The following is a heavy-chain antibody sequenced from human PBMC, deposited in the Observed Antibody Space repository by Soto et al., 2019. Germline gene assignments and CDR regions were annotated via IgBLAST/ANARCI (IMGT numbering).Heavy chain of an antibody. D-gene: IGHD5-12*01. J-gene: IGHJ4*02. V-gene: IGHV4-59*01. CDR3: ARDGYNQGEAFDY. Sequence: SETLSLTCTVSGGSISSYYWSWIRQPPGKGLEWIGYIYYSGSTNYNPSLKSRVTISVDTSKNQFSLKLSSVTAADTAVYYCARDGYNQGEAFDYWGQGALVTVSS. CDR1: GGSISSYY. CDR2: IYYSGST.